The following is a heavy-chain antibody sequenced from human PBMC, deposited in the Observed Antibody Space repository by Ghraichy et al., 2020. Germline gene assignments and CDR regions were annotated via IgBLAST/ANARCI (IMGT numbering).Heavy chain of an antibody. D-gene: IGHD3-16*01. J-gene: IGHJ3*02. V-gene: IGHV1-69*13. CDR1: GGTFSSHA. CDR2: IIPIFGTV. Sequence: SVKVSCKASGGTFSSHAINWVRQAPGQGLEWMGGIIPIFGTVNYAQNFQGRVTISADASTSTAYMEVSSLRSEDTALYYCARAMIHMSAPRFDGWTDALYNWGLGTMVIVS. CDR3: ARAMIHMSAPRFDGWTDALYN.